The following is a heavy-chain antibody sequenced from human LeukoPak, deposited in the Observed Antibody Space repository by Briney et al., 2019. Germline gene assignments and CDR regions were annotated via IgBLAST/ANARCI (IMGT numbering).Heavy chain of an antibody. V-gene: IGHV3-48*04. D-gene: IGHD4-17*01. CDR1: GFTFSSYS. CDR3: ARTFQAPSYGDSDSRTKYPYSMDV. J-gene: IGHJ6*02. Sequence: GGSLRLSCAASGFTFSSYSMNWVRQAPGKGLEWVSYISSSSSTIYYADSVKGRFTISRDNAKNSLYLQMNSLRAEDTAVYYCARTFQAPSYGDSDSRTKYPYSMDVWGQGTMVAVSS. CDR2: ISSSSSTI.